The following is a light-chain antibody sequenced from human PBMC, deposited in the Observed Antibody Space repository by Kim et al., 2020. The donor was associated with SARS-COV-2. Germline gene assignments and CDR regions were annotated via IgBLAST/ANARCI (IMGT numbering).Light chain of an antibody. CDR2: AAS. Sequence: SAAVGDRVTITCLASQSISSYLNWDQQKPGKAPKLLIYAASSLQSGVPSRFSGSGSGTDFTLTISSLQPEDFATYYCQQSYSTPYTFGQGTKLEI. CDR3: QQSYSTPYT. CDR1: QSISSY. J-gene: IGKJ2*01. V-gene: IGKV1-39*01.